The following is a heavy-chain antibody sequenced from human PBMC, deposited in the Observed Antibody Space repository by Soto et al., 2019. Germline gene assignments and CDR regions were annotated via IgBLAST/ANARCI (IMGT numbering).Heavy chain of an antibody. J-gene: IGHJ4*02. CDR1: GFTFSSYW. Sequence: EVQLVESGGGLVKPGGSLRLSCAASGFTFSSYWMSWVRQAPGKGLEWVANIKQDGSEKYYVDSVKGRFTISRDNAKNSLYLQMNSLRAEDTAVYYCAREALDRYYYDTSGYYFDYWGQGTLVTVSS. CDR3: AREALDRYYYDTSGYYFDY. D-gene: IGHD3-22*01. V-gene: IGHV3-7*01. CDR2: IKQDGSEK.